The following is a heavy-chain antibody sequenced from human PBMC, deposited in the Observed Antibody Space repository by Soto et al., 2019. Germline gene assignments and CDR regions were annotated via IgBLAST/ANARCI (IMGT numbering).Heavy chain of an antibody. CDR2: ISTDKGKT. CDR3: APLSPALSY. J-gene: IGHJ1*01. V-gene: IGHV1-18*01. Sequence: QVQLVQSGPEVKKPGASVKVSCKTSGYTFTSFGISWVRQAPGQGLEWMGWISTDKGKTNYAQKFQGRVTRPTDTSPSPAYMELRCLRSADPAGNYCAPLSPALSYWGQAPWSPSPQ. CDR1: GYTFTSFG.